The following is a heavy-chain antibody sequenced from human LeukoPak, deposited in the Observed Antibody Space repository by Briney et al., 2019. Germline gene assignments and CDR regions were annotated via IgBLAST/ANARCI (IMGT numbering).Heavy chain of an antibody. CDR3: TRHPIVVVPAAGHYYGMDV. V-gene: IGHV5-51*01. CDR1: GYSFTSYW. CDR2: IYPGDSDT. J-gene: IGHJ6*02. D-gene: IGHD2-2*01. Sequence: GESLKISCKGSGYSFTSYWIGWVRQMPGKGLEWMGIIYPGDSDTRYSPSFQGQVTISADKSISTAYLQWSSLKASDTAVYYCTRHPIVVVPAAGHYYGMDVWGQGTTVTVSS.